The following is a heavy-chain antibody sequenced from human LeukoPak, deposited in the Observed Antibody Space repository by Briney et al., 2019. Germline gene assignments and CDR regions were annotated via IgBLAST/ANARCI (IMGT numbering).Heavy chain of an antibody. CDR1: GFTFSSYG. V-gene: IGHV3-23*01. CDR3: AKRSAGIVVVTDHFFDY. CDR2: ISGSGGST. Sequence: QTGGTLRLSCAASGFTFSSYGMSWVRQAPGKGLEWVSAISGSGGSTYYADSVKGRFTISRDNSKNTLYLQMNSLRAEDTAVYYCAKRSAGIVVVTDHFFDYWGQGTLVTVSS. J-gene: IGHJ4*02. D-gene: IGHD2-21*02.